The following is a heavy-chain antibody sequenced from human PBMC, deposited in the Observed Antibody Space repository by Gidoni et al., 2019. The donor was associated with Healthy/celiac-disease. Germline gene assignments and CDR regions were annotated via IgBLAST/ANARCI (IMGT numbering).Heavy chain of an antibody. V-gene: IGHV4-31*03. CDR2: IYYSGST. CDR3: ARDQVGEPYYYYYGMDV. CDR1: GGSISRGGYY. Sequence: QVQLQESGPGLVKPSQTLSLTCTVSGGSISRGGYYWSWIRQHPGKGLEWIGYIYYSGSTYYNPSLKSRVTISVDTSKNQFSLKLSSVTAADTAVYYCARDQVGEPYYYYYGMDVWGQGTTVTVSS. D-gene: IGHD3-16*01. J-gene: IGHJ6*02.